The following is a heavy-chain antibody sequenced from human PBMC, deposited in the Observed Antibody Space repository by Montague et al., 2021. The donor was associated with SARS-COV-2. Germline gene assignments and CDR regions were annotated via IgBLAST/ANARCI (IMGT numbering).Heavy chain of an antibody. Sequence: SLRLSCAASGFTFSSHSMNWVRQAPGKGLEWVSSISSSSSYIYYADSVKGRFTISRDNAKNSLYLQMNSLRAEDTAVYYCARDSGRYYDFWSGYYNSHYYYYMDVWGKGTTVTVSS. CDR3: ARDSGRYYDFWSGYYNSHYYYYMDV. D-gene: IGHD3-3*01. CDR2: ISSSSSYI. J-gene: IGHJ6*03. V-gene: IGHV3-21*01. CDR1: GFTFSSHS.